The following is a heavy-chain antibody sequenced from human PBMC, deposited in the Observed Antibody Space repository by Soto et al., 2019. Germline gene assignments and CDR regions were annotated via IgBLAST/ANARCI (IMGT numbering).Heavy chain of an antibody. V-gene: IGHV4-34*01. Sequence: QVQLQQWGAGLLKPSETLSLTCAVYGGSFSGYYWCWIRQPPGKGLEWIGEINHSGSTNYNPSLKSRVTISVDTSKNQFSLKLSSVTAADTAVDYCARKASRDFDYWGQGTLVTVSS. CDR2: INHSGST. CDR1: GGSFSGYY. CDR3: ARKASRDFDY. J-gene: IGHJ4*02.